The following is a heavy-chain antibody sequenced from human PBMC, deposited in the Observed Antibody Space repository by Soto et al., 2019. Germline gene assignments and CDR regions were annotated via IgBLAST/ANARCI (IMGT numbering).Heavy chain of an antibody. D-gene: IGHD2-2*01. V-gene: IGHV1-8*01. J-gene: IGHJ6*03. Sequence: QVQLVQSGAEVKKPGASVKVSCKASGYTFTSYDINWVRQATGQGLEWMGWMNPNSGNTGYAQKFQGRVTMTRNTSISTAYMELSSLRSGDTAVYYCARGSEDIVVVPAANYYYYYYMDVWGKGTTVTVSS. CDR2: MNPNSGNT. CDR1: GYTFTSYD. CDR3: ARGSEDIVVVPAANYYYYYYMDV.